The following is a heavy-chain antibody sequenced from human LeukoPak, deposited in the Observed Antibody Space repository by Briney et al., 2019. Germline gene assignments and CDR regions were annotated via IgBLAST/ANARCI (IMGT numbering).Heavy chain of an antibody. V-gene: IGHV4-59*01. J-gene: IGHJ5*02. D-gene: IGHD2-15*01. CDR2: NYYSGNT. Sequence: SDTLSLTCTVSGGSISSYYWSWIRQPPGKGLEWIGYNYYSGNTNYNPSLKSRVTISVDTSKNQFSLKLSSVTAADTAVYYCARDEGVGNWFDPWGQGTLVTVSS. CDR3: ARDEGVGNWFDP. CDR1: GGSISSYY.